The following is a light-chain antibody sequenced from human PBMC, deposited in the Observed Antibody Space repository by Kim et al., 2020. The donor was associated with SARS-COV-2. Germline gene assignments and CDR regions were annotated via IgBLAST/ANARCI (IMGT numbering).Light chain of an antibody. J-gene: IGKJ5*01. CDR1: QSISNW. CDR3: QQYNSYSIT. CDR2: DAS. Sequence: ASVGDRVTITCRASQSISNWLAWYQQKPGKAPNLLIYDASNLQSGVPSRFSGSGSGTEFTLTISSLQPDDFATYYCQQYNSYSITFGQGTRLEIK. V-gene: IGKV1-5*01.